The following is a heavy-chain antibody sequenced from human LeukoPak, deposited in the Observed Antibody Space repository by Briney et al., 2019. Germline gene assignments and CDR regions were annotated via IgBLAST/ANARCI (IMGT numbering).Heavy chain of an antibody. CDR2: IKSKYCGGTT. CDR1: GIIFSNTW. CDR3: TSDRPDY. J-gene: IGHJ4*02. V-gene: IGHV3-15*01. Sequence: GGSLRLSCTVSGIIFSNTWMSWVRQAPGKGLEWVGRIKSKYCGGTTDYPAPVKGRFIISRDDSKNTLYLQMNSLKIEDTAVYYCTSDRPDYWGQGTLVTVSS.